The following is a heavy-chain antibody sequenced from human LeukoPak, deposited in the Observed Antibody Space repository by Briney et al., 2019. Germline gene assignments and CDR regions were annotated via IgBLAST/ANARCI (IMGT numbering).Heavy chain of an antibody. Sequence: GGSLRLPCAASGFTFSNYWMIWVRQAPGKGLEWVGNIKQDGSEKRYADSVRGRFSISRDNAQTSLYLQMSSLRAEDTAVYYCARKGAGYGNNWFDPWGQGTLVTVSS. J-gene: IGHJ5*02. CDR1: GFTFSNYW. CDR3: ARKGAGYGNNWFDP. D-gene: IGHD5-18*01. V-gene: IGHV3-7*05. CDR2: IKQDGSEK.